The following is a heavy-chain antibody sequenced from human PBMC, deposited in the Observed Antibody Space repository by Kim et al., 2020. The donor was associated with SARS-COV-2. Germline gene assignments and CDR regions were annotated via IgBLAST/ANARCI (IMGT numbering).Heavy chain of an antibody. CDR3: ARDRYGGNPDY. CDR1: GYTFTGHY. J-gene: IGHJ4*02. CDR2: INPNSGGT. V-gene: IGHV1-2*02. Sequence: ASVKVSCKASGYTFTGHYIHWVRQAPGQGLEWMAWINPNSGGTNYAQNFQGRVTLTRDTSISTAYMELTRLRSDDTAVYYCARDRYGGNPDYWGQGTLVTVSS. D-gene: IGHD4-17*01.